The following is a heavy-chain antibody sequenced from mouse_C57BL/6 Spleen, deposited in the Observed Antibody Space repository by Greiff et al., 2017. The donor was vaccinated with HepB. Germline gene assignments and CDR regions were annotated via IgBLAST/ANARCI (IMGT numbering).Heavy chain of an antibody. CDR1: GYAFSSSW. D-gene: IGHD2-4*01. CDR2: IYPGDGDT. Sequence: VQLQQSGPELVKPGASVKISCKASGYAFSSSWMNWVKQRPGKGLEWIGRIYPGDGDTNYNGKFKGKATLTAEKSSSTAYMQLSSLTSEDSAVYFCARCFYDYDWTYFDYWGQGTTLTVSS. V-gene: IGHV1-82*01. CDR3: ARCFYDYDWTYFDY. J-gene: IGHJ2*01.